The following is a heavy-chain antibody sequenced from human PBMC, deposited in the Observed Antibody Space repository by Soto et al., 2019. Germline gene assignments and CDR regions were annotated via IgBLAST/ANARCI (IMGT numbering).Heavy chain of an antibody. D-gene: IGHD5-12*01. V-gene: IGHV4-39*01. J-gene: IGHJ4*02. CDR2: IFSSGRT. Sequence: QLQLQESGPGLVKPSETLSLTCSVSGGPISRSSFYWGWIRQPPGKGLEWFGSIFSSGRTYYNPSLKSRVTISVDTSKNELSLKLISVTAADTAVYFCARHQPPGGYDGADYFDDWGRGTLVTISS. CDR1: GGPISRSSFY. CDR3: ARHQPPGGYDGADYFDD.